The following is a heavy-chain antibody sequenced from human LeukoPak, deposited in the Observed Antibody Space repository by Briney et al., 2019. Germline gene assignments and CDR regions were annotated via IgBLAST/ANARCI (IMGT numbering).Heavy chain of an antibody. CDR2: VYYTGSYTGTT. CDR1: DGSIRSQSFY. Sequence: LETLSLTCRVSDGSIRSQSFYWGWIRQPPGKGLEWLGSVYYTGSYTGTTHHNPSLESRVTVSVDTSKNLCSLRLTSVTAADTAVYYCARPVLLWFGESSDAFDIWGQGTMVTVSS. J-gene: IGHJ3*02. CDR3: ARPVLLWFGESSDAFDI. V-gene: IGHV4-39*01. D-gene: IGHD3-10*01.